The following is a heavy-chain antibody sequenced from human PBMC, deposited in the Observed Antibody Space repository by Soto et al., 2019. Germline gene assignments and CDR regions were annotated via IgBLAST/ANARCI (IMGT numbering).Heavy chain of an antibody. D-gene: IGHD5-12*01. J-gene: IGHJ4*02. Sequence: QVPLVQSGAEVKKPGASVKVSCKASGYTFTSYPMHWVRQAPGHRLEWMGWINAGNGNTKYSQEFQLRASFYRDTSANTVYMKLSRLTSEDTAVYYCARALGIEGGYNYFDYWGQGTPVTVSS. V-gene: IGHV1-3*01. CDR3: ARALGIEGGYNYFDY. CDR1: GYTFTSYP. CDR2: INAGNGNT.